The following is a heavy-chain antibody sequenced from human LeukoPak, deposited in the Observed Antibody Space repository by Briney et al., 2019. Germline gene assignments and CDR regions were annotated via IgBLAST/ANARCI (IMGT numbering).Heavy chain of an antibody. CDR2: ISYDGSNK. Sequence: GGSLRLSCAASGFTFSSYAMHWVRQATGKGLEWVAVISYDGSNKYYADSGKSRFTISRDNSNNTLYLQMNSLRAEDTAVYYCARDGLAGSSWYYAFDIWGQGTMVTVSS. CDR3: ARDGLAGSSWYYAFDI. CDR1: GFTFSSYA. J-gene: IGHJ3*02. V-gene: IGHV3-30*04. D-gene: IGHD6-13*01.